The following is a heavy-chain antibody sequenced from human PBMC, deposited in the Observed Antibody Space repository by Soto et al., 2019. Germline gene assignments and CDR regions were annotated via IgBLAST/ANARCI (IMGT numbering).Heavy chain of an antibody. CDR3: ARAGGGGGSWHAS. Sequence: QVQLVQSGAEVKKPGSSVRVACRASGDIFNRYTITWVRQVPGQGLQWMGRIIPVLGAPNYAQRFRGRVTISADKSTTSVYMDLSSLTSEDTAVYYCARAGGGGGSWHASWGQGTLVTVSS. CDR2: IIPVLGAP. D-gene: IGHD2-15*01. V-gene: IGHV1-69*08. CDR1: GDIFNRYT. J-gene: IGHJ5*02.